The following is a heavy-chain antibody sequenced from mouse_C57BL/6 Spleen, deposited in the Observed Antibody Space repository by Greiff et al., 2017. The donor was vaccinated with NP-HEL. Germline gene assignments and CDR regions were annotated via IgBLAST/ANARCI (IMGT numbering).Heavy chain of an antibody. Sequence: QVQLQQPGAELVRPGSSVKLSCKASGYTFTSYWMHWVKQRPIQGLEWIGNIDPSDSEPHYNQKFKDKATLTVDKSSSTAYMQLSSLTSEDSAVYYCARITTVVATEYYFDYWGQGTTLTVSS. CDR2: IDPSDSEP. V-gene: IGHV1-52*01. J-gene: IGHJ2*01. CDR1: GYTFTSYW. CDR3: ARITTVVATEYYFDY. D-gene: IGHD1-1*01.